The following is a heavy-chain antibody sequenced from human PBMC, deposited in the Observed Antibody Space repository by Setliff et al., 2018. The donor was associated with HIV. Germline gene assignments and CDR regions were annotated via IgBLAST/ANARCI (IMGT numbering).Heavy chain of an antibody. CDR2: IKQDGSEK. J-gene: IGHJ6*03. V-gene: IGHV3-7*03. Sequence: PGGSLRLSCAASGFTFDIYWMSWVRQAPGKGLEWVANIKQDGSEKYYVDSVKGRFTISRDNAKNSLYLQMDSLRAEDTAVYYCARAYYHHSGAYWSTDYYYSYIDVWGKGTTVTVSS. CDR1: GFTFDIYW. CDR3: ARAYYHHSGAYWSTDYYYSYIDV. D-gene: IGHD3-22*01.